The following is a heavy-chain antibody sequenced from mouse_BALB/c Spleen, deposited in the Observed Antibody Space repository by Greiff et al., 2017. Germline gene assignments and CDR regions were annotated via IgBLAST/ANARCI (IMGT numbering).Heavy chain of an antibody. Sequence: EVQLVESGGGLVQPGGSMKLSCVASGFTFSNYWMNWVRQSPEKGLEWVAEIRLKSNNYATHYAESVKGRFTISRDDSKSSVYLQMNNLRAEDTGIYYCTGIYYRYWYFDVWGAGTTVTVSS. CDR3: TGIYYRYWYFDV. CDR1: GFTFSNYW. V-gene: IGHV6-6*02. J-gene: IGHJ1*01. CDR2: IRLKSNNYAT. D-gene: IGHD2-14*01.